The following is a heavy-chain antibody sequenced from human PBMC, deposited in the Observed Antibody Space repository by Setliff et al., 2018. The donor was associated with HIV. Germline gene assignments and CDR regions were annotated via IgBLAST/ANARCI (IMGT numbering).Heavy chain of an antibody. CDR2: VPKSGNS. J-gene: IGHJ4*02. CDR3: AKGVRRYNKGGLDH. V-gene: IGHV4-34*01. D-gene: IGHD1-1*01. CDR1: GGSFSGYY. Sequence: SETLSLTCAVYGGSFSGYYWSWIRQPPGKGLEWIGSVPKSGNSYYNPSLKSRVTISVDKSNNHFSQKLTSVTAADTAVYYCAKGVRRYNKGGLDHWGQGTLVTVSS.